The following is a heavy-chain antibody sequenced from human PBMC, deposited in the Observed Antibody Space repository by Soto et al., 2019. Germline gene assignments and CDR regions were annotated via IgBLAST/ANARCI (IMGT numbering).Heavy chain of an antibody. CDR1: GFSFDDYA. Sequence: EVQLVESGGGLVQPGTSLRLSCAASGFSFDDYAIHWVRQTPGKGLEWVSGISWNSGTIGYADSVKGRFTISRDNARKSGYLQMSSLRVEDTALYSCSKAEYYVSPFGPWGQGTLVTVSS. J-gene: IGHJ5*02. V-gene: IGHV3-9*01. CDR2: ISWNSGTI. CDR3: SKAEYYVSPFGP. D-gene: IGHD3-10*02.